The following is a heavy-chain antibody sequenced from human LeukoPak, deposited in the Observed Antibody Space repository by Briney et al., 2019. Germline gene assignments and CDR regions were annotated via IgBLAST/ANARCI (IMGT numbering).Heavy chain of an antibody. CDR3: ARDSRVLLWFGDPPEGFDI. CDR2: INPNSGGT. CDR1: GYTFTGYY. Sequence: ASVKVSCKASGYTFTGYYMHWVRQAPGQGLEWMGWINPNSGGTNYAQKFQGWVTMTRDTSISTAYMEPSRLRSDDTAVYYCARDSRVLLWFGDPPEGFDIWGQGTMVTVSS. V-gene: IGHV1-2*04. J-gene: IGHJ3*02. D-gene: IGHD3-10*01.